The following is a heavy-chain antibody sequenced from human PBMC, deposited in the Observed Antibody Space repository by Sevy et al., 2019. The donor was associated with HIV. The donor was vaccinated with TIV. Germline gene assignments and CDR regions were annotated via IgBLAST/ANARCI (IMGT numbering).Heavy chain of an antibody. D-gene: IGHD2-2*01. CDR2: IKQDGSEK. Sequence: GGSLRLSCSVSGFNFSTYAMHWVRQAPGKGLEWVANIKQDGSEKYYVDSVKGRFTISRDNAKNSLYLQMNSLRAEDTAVYYCARALGPAAKYYYYYGMDVWGQGTTVTVSS. CDR3: ARALGPAAKYYYYYGMDV. V-gene: IGHV3-7*01. CDR1: GFNFSTYA. J-gene: IGHJ6*02.